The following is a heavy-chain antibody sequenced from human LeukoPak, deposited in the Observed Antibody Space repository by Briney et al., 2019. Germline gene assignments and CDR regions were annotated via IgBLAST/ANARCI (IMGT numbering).Heavy chain of an antibody. CDR3: VRDATYYYYAMDV. Sequence: GGSLRLSCAVSGFALSDYWMHWVRQAPGKGPEWVSRINLDGSSPAYADSVKGRFTISRDSAKNTLYLQMNSLSAEDTAVYYCVRDATYYYYAMDVWGQGTTVTVSS. CDR1: GFALSDYW. J-gene: IGHJ6*02. CDR2: INLDGSSP. V-gene: IGHV3-74*01.